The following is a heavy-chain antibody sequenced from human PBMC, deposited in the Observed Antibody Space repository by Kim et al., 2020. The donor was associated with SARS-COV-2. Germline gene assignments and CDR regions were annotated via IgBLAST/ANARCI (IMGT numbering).Heavy chain of an antibody. CDR3: AREGSSWLSYGMDV. D-gene: IGHD6-13*01. J-gene: IGHJ6*02. Sequence: TPSLKSRVTMSVDTSKNQFSLKLSSVTAADTAVYYCAREGSSWLSYGMDVWGQGTTVTVSS. V-gene: IGHV4-4*07.